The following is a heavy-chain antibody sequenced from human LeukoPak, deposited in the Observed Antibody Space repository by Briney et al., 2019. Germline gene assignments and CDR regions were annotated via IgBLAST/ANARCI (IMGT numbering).Heavy chain of an antibody. J-gene: IGHJ4*02. D-gene: IGHD6-6*01. Sequence: GGSLRLSCAASGFDFSDSVMHWVRQAPGEGLEWVAIISRDGTDRRYEDSVKGRFTISRDNSETTVSLQMNSLRAEDTAVYYCAKYGVLGSSDFGYWGQGTLVTVSS. CDR2: ISRDGTDR. CDR1: GFDFSDSV. V-gene: IGHV3-30*18. CDR3: AKYGVLGSSDFGY.